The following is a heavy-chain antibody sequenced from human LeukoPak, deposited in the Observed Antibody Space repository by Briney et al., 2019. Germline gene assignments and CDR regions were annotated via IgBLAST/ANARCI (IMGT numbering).Heavy chain of an antibody. CDR1: GFTFDDYA. D-gene: IGHD6-19*01. CDR3: AKDTDSSGWYGD. Sequence: PGGSLRLSCAASGFTFDDYAMHWVRHAPGKGLEWVSGISWNSGSIGYADSVKGRFTISRDNAKNSLYLQMNSLRAEDTALYYCAKDTDSSGWYGDWGQGTLVTVSS. V-gene: IGHV3-9*01. CDR2: ISWNSGSI. J-gene: IGHJ4*02.